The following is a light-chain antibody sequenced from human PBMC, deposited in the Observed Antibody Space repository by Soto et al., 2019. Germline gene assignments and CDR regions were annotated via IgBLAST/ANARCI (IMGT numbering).Light chain of an antibody. CDR3: SSFTSSSTFV. CDR2: DVS. CDR1: SSDVGRYNY. V-gene: IGLV2-14*03. Sequence: QSVLAHPASVPGSRGQPITISCTGTSSDVGRYNYVSWFQQHPGKVPKLIIYDVSNWPSGVSDRFSGSKSGNTASLTISGLQPEDEADYYCSSFTSSSTFVFGTGTKVTVL. J-gene: IGLJ1*01.